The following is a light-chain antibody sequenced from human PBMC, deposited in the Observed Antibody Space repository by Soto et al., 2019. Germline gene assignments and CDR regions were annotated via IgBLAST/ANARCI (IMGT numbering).Light chain of an antibody. CDR3: QQSNSYST. CDR2: QAS. CDR1: QTVGRW. V-gene: IGKV1-5*03. J-gene: IGKJ2*01. Sequence: DIQMTQSPSTLAASVGERVTITCRASQTVGRWLAWYQHKPGKAPKLLIYQASNLDNGVPSRFSGSGSGTAFTLTISSLQPDDFATYYCQQSNSYSTFGQGTKVDIK.